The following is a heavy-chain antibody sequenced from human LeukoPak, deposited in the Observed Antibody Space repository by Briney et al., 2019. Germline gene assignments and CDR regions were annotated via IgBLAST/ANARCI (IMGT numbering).Heavy chain of an antibody. CDR2: IYYSGST. CDR1: GGSISSYY. CDR3: ARSTVTTRKSAFDI. D-gene: IGHD4-17*01. J-gene: IGHJ3*02. Sequence: PSETLSLTCPVSGGSISSYYWRWIRPPPGKGLEWIGYIYYSGSTNYNPSLKSRVTISVDTSKNQFSLKLSSVTAADTAVYYCARSTVTTRKSAFDIWGQGTMVTVSS. V-gene: IGHV4-59*01.